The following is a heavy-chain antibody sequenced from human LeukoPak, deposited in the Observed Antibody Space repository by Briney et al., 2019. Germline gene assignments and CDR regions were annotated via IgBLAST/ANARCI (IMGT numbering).Heavy chain of an antibody. D-gene: IGHD2-2*01. V-gene: IGHV3-30*02. Sequence: PGGSLRLSCAASGFTFSSYGMHWVRQAPGKGLDWVAFIRYDGSNKYYADSVKGRFTISRDNSKNTLYLQMNSLRAEDTAVYYCANGLFDIVEVPAAMSFDYWGQGTLVTVSS. J-gene: IGHJ4*02. CDR1: GFTFSSYG. CDR2: IRYDGSNK. CDR3: ANGLFDIVEVPAAMSFDY.